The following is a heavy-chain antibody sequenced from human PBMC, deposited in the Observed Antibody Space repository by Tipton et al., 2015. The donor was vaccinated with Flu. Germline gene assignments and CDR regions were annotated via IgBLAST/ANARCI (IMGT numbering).Heavy chain of an antibody. CDR1: GDSISSDYY. CDR3: ARESLPDYYYYYGMDV. J-gene: IGHJ6*02. V-gene: IGHV4-38-2*02. Sequence: LRLSCAVSGDSISSDYYWAWIRQFPGRGLEWIGTVSRTGSSNYNPSLKSRVTISIDTSKNQFSLKMSSVTAADTAVYYCARESLPDYYYYYGMDVWGQGTTVTVSS. CDR2: VSRTGSS.